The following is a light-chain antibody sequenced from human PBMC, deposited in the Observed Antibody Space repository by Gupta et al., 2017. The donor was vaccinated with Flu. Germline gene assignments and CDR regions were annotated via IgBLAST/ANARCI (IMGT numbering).Light chain of an antibody. CDR2: ETC. J-gene: IGKJ1*01. V-gene: IGKV1-5*03. CDR3: QQYKSDRS. Sequence: DIHMTQSPSTLSASVGDRVTITCRASQSITSRLAWYQHKPGRAPKLLIYETCSLESGVPSRVSGSGFGXEFTLTXSSLQPDDSETYYCQQYKSDRSFGXGSKVEIK. CDR1: QSITSR.